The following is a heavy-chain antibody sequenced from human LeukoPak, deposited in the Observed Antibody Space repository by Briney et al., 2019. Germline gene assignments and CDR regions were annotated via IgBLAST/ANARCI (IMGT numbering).Heavy chain of an antibody. CDR1: GGSFSGYY. D-gene: IGHD6-19*01. V-gene: IGHV4-34*01. Sequence: SETLSFTCAVYGGSFSGYYWSWIRQPPGKGLEWIGEINHSGSTNYNPSLKSRVTISVDTSKNQFSLKLSSVTAADTAVYYCARGPRRMAGTRKPNWFDPWGQGTLVTVSS. CDR2: INHSGST. J-gene: IGHJ5*02. CDR3: ARGPRRMAGTRKPNWFDP.